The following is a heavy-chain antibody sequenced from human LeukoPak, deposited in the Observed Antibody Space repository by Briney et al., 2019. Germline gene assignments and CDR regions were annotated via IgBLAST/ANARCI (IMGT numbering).Heavy chain of an antibody. Sequence: GGSLRLSCAASGFTFSIYAMSWVRQAPGKGLEWVANIKYDGSLKFYGGSVKGRFTISRDNTKNSLYLEMNSLRVDNTALYFCASSHDSSGNDWGQGTMVTVSS. V-gene: IGHV3-7*01. CDR2: IKYDGSLK. CDR3: ASSHDSSGND. D-gene: IGHD3-22*01. J-gene: IGHJ4*02. CDR1: GFTFSIYA.